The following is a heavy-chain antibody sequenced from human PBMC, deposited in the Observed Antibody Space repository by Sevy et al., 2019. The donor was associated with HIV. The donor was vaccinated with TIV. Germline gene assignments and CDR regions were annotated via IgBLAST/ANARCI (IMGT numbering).Heavy chain of an antibody. Sequence: ASVKVSCKASGYTFTGHYMHWVRQAPGQGPEWMGWINPNSGSTDYAQKFQGRVTLTRDTSISTAYLELSRLTSDDTPVYYCARVFPYCSGGSCYSPYDAFDIWGQGTMVTV. V-gene: IGHV1-2*02. J-gene: IGHJ3*02. CDR2: INPNSGST. CDR1: GYTFTGHY. CDR3: ARVFPYCSGGSCYSPYDAFDI. D-gene: IGHD2-15*01.